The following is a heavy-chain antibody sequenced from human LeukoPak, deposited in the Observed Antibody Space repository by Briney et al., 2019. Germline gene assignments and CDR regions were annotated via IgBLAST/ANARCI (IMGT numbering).Heavy chain of an antibody. CDR2: IYYSGST. CDR1: GGSISSSSYY. J-gene: IGHJ4*02. Sequence: SETLSLTCTVSGGSISSSSYYWGWIRQPPGTGLEWLGSIYYSGSTYYNPSLKSRVTISVDTSKNQFSLKLSSVTGADTAVYYCARPGVYCSSTSCPFDYWGQGTLVTVSS. D-gene: IGHD2-2*01. V-gene: IGHV4-39*01. CDR3: ARPGVYCSSTSCPFDY.